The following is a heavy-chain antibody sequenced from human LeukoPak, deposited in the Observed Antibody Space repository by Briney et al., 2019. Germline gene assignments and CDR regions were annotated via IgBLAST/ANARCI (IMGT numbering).Heavy chain of an antibody. CDR3: ARHASVDGNWPRRLVN. J-gene: IGHJ4*02. V-gene: IGHV4-39*01. Sequence: SETLSLTCTVSGGSISSSNYYWVWIRQPPGKGLEWIGNIYYSGSTYYNPSLKTRVTISVDPSKNQLSLKLTSWTAADTAVYYCARHASVDGNWPRRLVNCGQGSLVTVSS. D-gene: IGHD6-19*01. CDR1: GGSISSSNYY. CDR2: IYYSGST.